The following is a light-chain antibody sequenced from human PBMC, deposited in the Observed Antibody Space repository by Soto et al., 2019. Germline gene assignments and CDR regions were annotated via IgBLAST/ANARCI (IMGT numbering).Light chain of an antibody. V-gene: IGKV1-12*02. CDR1: QDIRIW. CDR3: QQANSFPFT. J-gene: IGKJ3*01. Sequence: DIQMTQSPSSVSASVGDRVTITCRASQDIRIWLAWYQQKPGKAPKLLIYVSSSLQSGVPSRFSGSGSGTDFTLTISSLQPEDFATYYCQQANSFPFTFGPGTKVDLK. CDR2: VSS.